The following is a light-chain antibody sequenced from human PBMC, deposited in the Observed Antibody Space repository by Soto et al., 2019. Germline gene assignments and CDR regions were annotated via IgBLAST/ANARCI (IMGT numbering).Light chain of an antibody. CDR2: DVS. CDR3: CSSTNSATEV. J-gene: IGLJ1*01. V-gene: IGLV2-14*01. Sequence: QSALTQPASVSGSPGQSITISCTGTSSDVGGYNYVSWYQQFPGKAPKLIIYDVSNRPSGVSNRFSGSKSGNTASLTISGLQAEDEADYCCCSSTNSATEVFGTGTKLTVL. CDR1: SSDVGGYNY.